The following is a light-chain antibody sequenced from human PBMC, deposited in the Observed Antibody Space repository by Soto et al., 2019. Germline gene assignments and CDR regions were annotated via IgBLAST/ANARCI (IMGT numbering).Light chain of an antibody. CDR2: DVS. J-gene: IGLJ2*01. CDR1: SSDVGGYNY. CDR3: CSYAGSYTWV. Sequence: QSALTQPRSVSGSPGQSVTISCTGTSSDVGGYNYVSWYQQHPGKAPKLMIYDVSKRPSGVPDRFSDSKSGNTASLTISGLQDEDEADYYCCSYAGSYTWVFGGGTKVTVL. V-gene: IGLV2-11*01.